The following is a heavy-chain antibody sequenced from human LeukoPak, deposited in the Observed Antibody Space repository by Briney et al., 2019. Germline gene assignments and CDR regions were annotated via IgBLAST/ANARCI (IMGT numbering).Heavy chain of an antibody. Sequence: GGSLRLSCAPSGFTFSSYAMSWVRQAPGKGLEWVAVISYDGSNKYYADSAKGRFTISRDNSKNTLYLQMNSLRAEDTAVYYCARDRTVTQFDCWGQGTLVTVSS. CDR3: ARDRTVTQFDC. CDR2: ISYDGSNK. D-gene: IGHD4-17*01. V-gene: IGHV3-30-3*01. CDR1: GFTFSSYA. J-gene: IGHJ4*02.